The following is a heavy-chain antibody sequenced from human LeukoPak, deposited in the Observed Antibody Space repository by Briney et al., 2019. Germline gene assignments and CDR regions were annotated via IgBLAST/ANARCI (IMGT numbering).Heavy chain of an antibody. CDR3: ARGAPRNFDFWSGPFDY. CDR1: GFTFSNYA. D-gene: IGHD3-3*01. J-gene: IGHJ4*02. Sequence: GGSLRLSCAASGFTFSNYAMHSVRQAPGKGLEWVTLIAYDGTNKCYADSVKGRFTISRDNSKNTLYLQMNSLRGEDTAVYYCARGAPRNFDFWSGPFDYWGQGSLVTVSS. V-gene: IGHV3-30-3*01. CDR2: IAYDGTNK.